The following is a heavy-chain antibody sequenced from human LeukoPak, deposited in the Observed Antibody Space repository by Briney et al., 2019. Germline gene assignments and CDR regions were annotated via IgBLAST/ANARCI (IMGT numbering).Heavy chain of an antibody. D-gene: IGHD4-17*01. J-gene: IGHJ4*02. Sequence: GGSLRLSCLASGFTFSSSAIHWVRQAPGKGLEYVSAISSNGGSTYYADSVKGRFTISRDNSKNTLYLQMSGLRPEDTAVYYCVKDPTGAYGDRRSFDYWGQGTLVTVSS. V-gene: IGHV3-64D*06. CDR3: VKDPTGAYGDRRSFDY. CDR2: ISSNGGST. CDR1: GFTFSSSA.